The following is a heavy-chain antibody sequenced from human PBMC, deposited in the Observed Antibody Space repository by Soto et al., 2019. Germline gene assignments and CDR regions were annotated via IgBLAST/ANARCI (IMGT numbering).Heavy chain of an antibody. V-gene: IGHV3-73*01. D-gene: IGHD2-21*02. Sequence: PGGSLRLSCAASGFTFSGSALHWVRQASGKGLEWVGRIGSKANNYAAAYAVSLKGRFTISRDDSRNTAYLQMSSLRAEDTAVYYCAKPKSDSHDAFDIWGQGTMVTVSS. CDR1: GFTFSGSA. CDR3: AKPKSDSHDAFDI. CDR2: IGSKANNYAA. J-gene: IGHJ3*02.